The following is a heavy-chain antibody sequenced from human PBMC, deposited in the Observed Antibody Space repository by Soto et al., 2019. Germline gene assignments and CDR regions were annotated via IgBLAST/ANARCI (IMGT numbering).Heavy chain of an antibody. V-gene: IGHV1-3*01. CDR1: GYTFTSYA. CDR2: INAGNGNT. CDR3: ASSSGYDFFFDYYYYMDV. J-gene: IGHJ6*03. D-gene: IGHD5-12*01. Sequence: ASVKVSCKASGYTFTSYAMHWVRQAPGQRLEWMGWINAGNGNTKYSQKFQGRVTITRDTSASTAYMELSSLRSEDTAVYYCASSSGYDFFFDYYYYMDVWGKGTTVTV.